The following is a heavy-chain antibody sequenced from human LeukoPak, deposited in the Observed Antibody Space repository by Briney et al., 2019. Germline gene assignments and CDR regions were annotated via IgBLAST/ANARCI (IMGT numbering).Heavy chain of an antibody. Sequence: GSLRLSCTASGFTVSSDYMSWVRQAPGKGLEWVSVVYSGGNTYYADSVKGRFTISRDNAKKSLYLQMHSLRAEDTAVYYCARDSHKFDSSGYYPDAFDIWGQGTMVTVSS. D-gene: IGHD3-22*01. V-gene: IGHV3-66*01. J-gene: IGHJ3*02. CDR1: GFTVSSDY. CDR2: VYSGGNT. CDR3: ARDSHKFDSSGYYPDAFDI.